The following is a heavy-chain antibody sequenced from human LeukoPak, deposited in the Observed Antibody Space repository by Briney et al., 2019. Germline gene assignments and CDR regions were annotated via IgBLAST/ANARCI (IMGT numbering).Heavy chain of an antibody. CDR3: SKAQDGIRFMNWFDP. CDR1: GFTFSSYS. J-gene: IGHJ5*02. CDR2: ISSSSSTI. Sequence: GVSQRLSCAASGFTFSSYSMNWVRQAPGKGLEGVSYISSSSSTIYYADSVKGRFTISRDNAKNSLYLQMNSLRAEDTAVYYCSKAQDGIRFMNWFDPWGQGTLVTVSS. V-gene: IGHV3-48*01. D-gene: IGHD3-3*01.